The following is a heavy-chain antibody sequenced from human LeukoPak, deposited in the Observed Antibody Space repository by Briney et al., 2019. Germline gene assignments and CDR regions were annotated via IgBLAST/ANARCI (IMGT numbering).Heavy chain of an antibody. CDR1: GGSISSSNHY. J-gene: IGHJ4*02. D-gene: IGHD3-22*01. Sequence: SETLSLTCTVSGGSISSSNHYWGWIRQPPDKGLEWIGSIYYSGSTYYKSSLRSRVTISADTSKNQFSLKLSSVAAADTAVYYCARHRFALVIRGPLDYWGQGTLVTVSS. CDR2: IYYSGST. V-gene: IGHV4-39*01. CDR3: ARHRFALVIRGPLDY.